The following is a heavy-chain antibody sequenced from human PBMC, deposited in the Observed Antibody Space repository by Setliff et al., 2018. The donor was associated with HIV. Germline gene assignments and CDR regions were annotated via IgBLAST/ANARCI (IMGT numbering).Heavy chain of an antibody. V-gene: IGHV4-34*01. CDR2: INHSGST. Sequence: SETLALTCAVYGGSFSGYYWSWIRQPPGKGLEWLGEINHSGSTNYNPSLKSRVTISVDTSKNQFSLKLSSVTDADTAVYYCAAGYCSSTSCPRNAFDIWGQGTMVTLS. CDR1: GGSFSGYY. J-gene: IGHJ3*02. CDR3: AAGYCSSTSCPRNAFDI. D-gene: IGHD2-2*01.